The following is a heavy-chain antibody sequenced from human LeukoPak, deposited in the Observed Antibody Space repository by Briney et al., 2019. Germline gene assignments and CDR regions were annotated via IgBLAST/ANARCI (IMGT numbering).Heavy chain of an antibody. CDR2: IYYSGST. J-gene: IGHJ5*02. CDR1: GGSISSYY. D-gene: IGHD5-24*01. Sequence: SETLSLTCTVSGGSISSYYWSWIRQPPGKGLEWIGYIYYSGSTNYNPSLKSRVTTSVDTSKNQFSLKLSSVTAADTAVYYCARAGGYNSRGVYWFGPWGQGTLVTVSS. V-gene: IGHV4-59*01. CDR3: ARAGGYNSRGVYWFGP.